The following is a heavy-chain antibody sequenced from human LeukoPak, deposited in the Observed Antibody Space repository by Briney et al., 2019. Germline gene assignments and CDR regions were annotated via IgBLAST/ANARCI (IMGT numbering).Heavy chain of an antibody. CDR2: INQDGSEK. Sequence: GGSLRLSCEASGFSFRNYWMNWVRQAPGKGLEWVANINQDGSEKHFVGPVKGRFIISRDNAKNSLYLQMKSLRAEDTAVYYCARDGQYSTSWYDFDYWGQGTLVTVSS. CDR3: ARDGQYSTSWYDFDY. CDR1: GFSFRNYW. V-gene: IGHV3-7*04. D-gene: IGHD6-13*01. J-gene: IGHJ4*02.